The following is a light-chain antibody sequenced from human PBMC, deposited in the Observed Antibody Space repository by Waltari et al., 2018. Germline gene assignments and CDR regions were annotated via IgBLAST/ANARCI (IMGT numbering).Light chain of an antibody. CDR3: FTAADNNLGV. CDR2: RDI. CDR1: VLSHNS. J-gene: IGLJ3*02. Sequence: ALTQQSSVSVPPGPTARITWSGDVLSHNSVSWYQQKPGQAPLLVIYRDIQRPSWIPQRFSGSTSGTTVTLTISGAQMEDEADYYSFTAADNNLGVFGGGTKLTVL. V-gene: IGLV3-27*01.